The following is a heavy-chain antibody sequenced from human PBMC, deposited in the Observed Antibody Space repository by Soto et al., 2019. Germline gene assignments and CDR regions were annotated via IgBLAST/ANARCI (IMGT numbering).Heavy chain of an antibody. CDR2: ISSSSSYT. V-gene: IGHV3-11*06. D-gene: IGHD5-12*01. CDR3: ARDGYSGYDFHYYYGMDV. CDR1: GFTFSDYY. J-gene: IGHJ6*02. Sequence: GGSLRLSCAASGFTFSDYYMSWIRQAPGKGLEWVSYISSSSSYTNYADSVKGRFTISRDNAKNSLYLQMNSLRAEDTAVYYCARDGYSGYDFHYYYGMDVWGQGTTVTVSS.